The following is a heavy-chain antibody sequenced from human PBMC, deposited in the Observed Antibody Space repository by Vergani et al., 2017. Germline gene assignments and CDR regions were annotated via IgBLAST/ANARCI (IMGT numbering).Heavy chain of an antibody. CDR3: AREYSSSVGFLAY. V-gene: IGHV4-61*02. Sequence: QVQLQESGPGLVKPSQTLSLTCTVSGGSITSNHYYWSWIRQPAGKGLEWIGRIYTSGDSNYIPSLKSRLTLSVDTSKNQFSLRLTSVTAADTAVYYCAREYSSSVGFLAYWGQGTLVTVSS. D-gene: IGHD6-6*01. CDR1: GGSITSNHYY. CDR2: IYTSGDS. J-gene: IGHJ4*02.